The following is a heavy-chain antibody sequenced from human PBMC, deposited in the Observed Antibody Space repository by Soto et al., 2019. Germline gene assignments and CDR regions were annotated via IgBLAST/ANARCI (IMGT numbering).Heavy chain of an antibody. D-gene: IGHD4-17*01. J-gene: IGHJ4*02. V-gene: IGHV4-30-2*01. CDR3: ASRRDGYNDYGY. CDR1: GGSISSGGYS. CDR2: IYHSGST. Sequence: QLQLQESGSGLVKPSQTLSLTCAVSGGSISSGGYSWSWIRQPPGKGLEWIGYIYHSGSTYYNPSLKSRVTISVDRSKNQFSLKLSSVTAADPAVYYCASRRDGYNDYGYWGQGTLVTVSS.